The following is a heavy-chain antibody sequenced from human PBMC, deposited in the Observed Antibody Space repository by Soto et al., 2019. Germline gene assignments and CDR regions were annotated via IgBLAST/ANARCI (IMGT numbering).Heavy chain of an antibody. Sequence: SLRICCASCRVTVNSYDMHVVLKTTEKGLEWVSAIGTAGDTYYPGSVKGRFTISRENAKNSLYLQMNSLRAEDTAVYYCARGYLAADGTGFFYCYGMDVWGKGTTVPVSS. CDR2: IGTAGDT. J-gene: IGHJ6*04. CDR3: ARGYLAADGTGFFYCYGMDV. CDR1: RVTVNSYD. D-gene: IGHD6-13*01. V-gene: IGHV3-13*01.